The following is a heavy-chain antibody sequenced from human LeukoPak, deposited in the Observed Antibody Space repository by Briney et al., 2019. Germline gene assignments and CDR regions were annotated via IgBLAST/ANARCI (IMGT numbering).Heavy chain of an antibody. CDR3: AAGGGQSKKGDAFDI. V-gene: IGHV3-21*01. D-gene: IGHD2-15*01. Sequence: GGSLRLSCAASGFTFSSYSMNWVRQAPGKGLEWVSSISSSSSYIYYADSVKGRFTISRDNAKNSLYLQMNSLRAEDTAVYYCAAGGGQSKKGDAFDIWGQGTMVTVSS. CDR1: GFTFSSYS. CDR2: ISSSSSYI. J-gene: IGHJ3*02.